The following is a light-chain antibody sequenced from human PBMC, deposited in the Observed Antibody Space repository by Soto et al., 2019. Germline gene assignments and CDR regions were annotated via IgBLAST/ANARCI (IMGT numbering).Light chain of an antibody. J-gene: IGKJ1*01. Sequence: EIVLTQSPATLSSFPGDRVTLSCRARQYINTRLAWYQHRPGQAPRLLIYQTSIRAAGIPARFSASGTGTDFTLTISDVQPEYFAVYYCHQRKSWPRTFGQGTKVDIK. CDR2: QTS. CDR3: HQRKSWPRT. V-gene: IGKV3-11*01. CDR1: QYINTR.